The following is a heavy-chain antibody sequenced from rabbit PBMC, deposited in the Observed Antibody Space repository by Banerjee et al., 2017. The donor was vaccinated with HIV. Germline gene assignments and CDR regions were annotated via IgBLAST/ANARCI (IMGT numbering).Heavy chain of an antibody. J-gene: IGHJ4*01. Sequence: QQQLEESGGGLVKPGGTLTLTCTASGIDFSSYYYMCWVRQAPGKGLEWIACIYAGSSGRTYYASWAKGRFTISKTSSTTVTLQMTSLTAADTATYFCARDRGDWGYYFTLWGPGTLVTVS. CDR3: ARDRGDWGYYFTL. CDR2: IYAGSSGRT. CDR1: GIDFSSYYY. D-gene: IGHD4-1*01. V-gene: IGHV1S45*01.